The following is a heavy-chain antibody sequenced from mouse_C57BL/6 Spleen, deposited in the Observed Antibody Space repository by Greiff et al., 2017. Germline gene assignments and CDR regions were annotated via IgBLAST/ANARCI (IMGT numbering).Heavy chain of an antibody. Sequence: QVQLQQSGPELVKPGASVKISCKASGYAFSSPWMNWVKQRPGKGLEWIGRIYPGGGDTNYNGKFKGKATLTADKSSSTAYMQLISLTSEDSAVYFCARGYGSRRYFDVWGTGTTVTVSS. CDR3: ARGYGSRRYFDV. CDR2: IYPGGGDT. D-gene: IGHD1-1*01. CDR1: GYAFSSPW. V-gene: IGHV1-82*01. J-gene: IGHJ1*03.